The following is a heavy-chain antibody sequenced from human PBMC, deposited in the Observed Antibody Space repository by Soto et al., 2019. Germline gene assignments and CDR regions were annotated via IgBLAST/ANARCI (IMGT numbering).Heavy chain of an antibody. CDR3: ASESYGGDFAY. CDR1: GYTFTSYA. CDR2: INAGNGNA. J-gene: IGHJ4*02. D-gene: IGHD4-17*01. Sequence: ASVKVSCKASGYTFTSYAMHWVRQAPGQRLECMVWINAGNGNAKYXXKFQGRVXXTRDTSASTAXMELSXLRSEDTAVYYCASESYGGDFAYWGQGTLVTVSS. V-gene: IGHV1-3*01.